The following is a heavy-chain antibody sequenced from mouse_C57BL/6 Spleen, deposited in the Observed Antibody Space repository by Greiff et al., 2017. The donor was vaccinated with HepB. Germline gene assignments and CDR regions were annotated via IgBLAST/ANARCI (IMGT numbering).Heavy chain of an antibody. CDR3: AKHRRYYGSSYGWYFDV. J-gene: IGHJ1*03. Sequence: VQLQQSGPGLVAPSQSLSITCTVSGFSLTSYGVDWVRQPPGKGLEWLGVIWGGGSTNYNSALMSRLSISKDNSKSQVFLKMNSLQTDDTAMYYCAKHRRYYGSSYGWYFDVWGTGTTVIVSS. CDR1: GFSLTSYG. CDR2: IWGGGST. D-gene: IGHD1-1*01. V-gene: IGHV2-9*01.